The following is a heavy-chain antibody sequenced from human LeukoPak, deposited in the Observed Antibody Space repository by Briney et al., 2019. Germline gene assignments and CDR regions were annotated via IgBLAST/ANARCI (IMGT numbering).Heavy chain of an antibody. CDR2: ITYDVSNK. Sequence: PGGSLTLSCAASGFSFSSYAMHWVRQPQGTGLGWVAVITYDVSNKYYAGTVKGRFTISRDNSKNTLYLQMNSLRAEDTAVYYCARDTMVPLSSSLNYWGQGTLVTVSS. CDR3: ARDTMVPLSSSLNY. V-gene: IGHV3-30-3*01. J-gene: IGHJ4*02. CDR1: GFSFSSYA. D-gene: IGHD3-10*01.